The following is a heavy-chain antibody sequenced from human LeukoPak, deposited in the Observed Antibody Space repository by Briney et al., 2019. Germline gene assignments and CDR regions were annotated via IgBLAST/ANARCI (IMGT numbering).Heavy chain of an antibody. CDR3: ATGRTDIVVVPATLRNYYFDY. V-gene: IGHV1-69*06. D-gene: IGHD2-2*01. CDR2: IIPIFGTA. Sequence: SVKVSCKASGGTFSSYAISWVRQAPGQGLEWMGGIIPIFGTANYAQKFRGRVTITADKSTSTAYMELSSLRSEDTAVYYCATGRTDIVVVPATLRNYYFDYWGQGTLVTVSS. J-gene: IGHJ4*02. CDR1: GGTFSSYA.